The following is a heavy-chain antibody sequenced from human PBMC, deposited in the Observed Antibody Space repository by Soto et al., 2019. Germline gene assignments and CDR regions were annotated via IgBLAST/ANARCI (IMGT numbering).Heavy chain of an antibody. CDR1: GFTFSSYA. D-gene: IGHD6-13*01. Sequence: QVQLVESGGGVVQPGRSLRLSCAASGFTFSSYAMHWVRQAPGKGLEWVAVISYDGSNKYYADSVKGRFTISRDNSKNTLYLQMNSLRAEDTAVYYCARVKGIAAAAPDYWGQGTLVTVSS. V-gene: IGHV3-30-3*01. CDR3: ARVKGIAAAAPDY. CDR2: ISYDGSNK. J-gene: IGHJ4*02.